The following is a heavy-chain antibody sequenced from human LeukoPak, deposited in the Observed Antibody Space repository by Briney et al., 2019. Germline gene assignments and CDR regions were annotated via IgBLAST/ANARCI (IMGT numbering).Heavy chain of an antibody. V-gene: IGHV3-48*01. J-gene: IGHJ4*02. CDR1: AFTFSDYS. CDR2: ISGRSSTI. D-gene: IGHD1-26*01. Sequence: GGSLRLSCAASAFTFSDYSMNWVRQAPGKGLEWISYISGRSSTIYYADSVRGRFTISRDNAKNSMYPQMNSLRAEDTAVYYCARDRLTSGSYFCDYWGQGTLVTVSS. CDR3: ARDRLTSGSYFCDY.